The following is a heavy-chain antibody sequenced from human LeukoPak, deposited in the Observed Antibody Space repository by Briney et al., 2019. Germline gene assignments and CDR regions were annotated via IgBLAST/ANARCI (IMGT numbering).Heavy chain of an antibody. CDR3: ARHLADEWLADH. CDR2: IYYSGST. D-gene: IGHD6-19*01. CDR1: GGSISSSSYS. Sequence: SETLSLTCTVSGGSISSSSYSWGWIRQPPGKGLEWIGSIYYSGSTYYNPSLKSRVTISVDTSKNQFSLKLSSVTAADTAVYYCARHLADEWLADHWGQGTLVTVSS. V-gene: IGHV4-39*01. J-gene: IGHJ4*02.